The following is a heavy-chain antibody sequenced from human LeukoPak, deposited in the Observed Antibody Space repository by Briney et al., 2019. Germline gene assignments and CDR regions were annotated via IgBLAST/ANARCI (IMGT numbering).Heavy chain of an antibody. CDR3: AKDRSPTVTSFYYYHGMDV. CDR2: ISNDGNKK. Sequence: GGSLRLSCAASRFTFSRHGMHWVRQAPGKGLEWVTVISNDGNKKYYADSVKGRFTTSRDNSKLYLQMDSLRPEDTAVYYCAKDRSPTVTSFYYYHGMDVWGQGTTVTVSS. V-gene: IGHV3-30*18. D-gene: IGHD4-17*01. J-gene: IGHJ6*02. CDR1: RFTFSRHG.